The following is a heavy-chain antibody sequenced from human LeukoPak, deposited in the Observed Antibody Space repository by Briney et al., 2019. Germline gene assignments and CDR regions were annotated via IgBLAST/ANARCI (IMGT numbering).Heavy chain of an antibody. CDR2: IYYSGST. CDR3: ASLSGSYYSQTFDY. V-gene: IGHV4-59*01. Sequence: PSETLSLTCTVSGGSISSYYWSWIRQPPGKGLEWIGYIYYSGSTNYNPSLKSRVTISVDTSKNQFSLKLSSVTAVDTAVYYCASLSGSYYSQTFDYWGQGTLVTVSS. J-gene: IGHJ4*02. D-gene: IGHD1-26*01. CDR1: GGSISSYY.